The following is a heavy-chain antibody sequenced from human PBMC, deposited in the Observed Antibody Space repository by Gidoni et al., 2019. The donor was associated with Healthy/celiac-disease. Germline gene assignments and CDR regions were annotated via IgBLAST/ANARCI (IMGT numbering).Heavy chain of an antibody. J-gene: IGHJ4*02. Sequence: QAQLVQSGAEVNKPGSSVKVPCKASGGTFSSYAISWVRQAPGQVLEWMGGHSPIFGTAKYAQEFPGRVTITGDESTSKAYMELSSLRTGDTAVYYCAGLGGGSTGIGDYWGQGTLVTVSS. CDR1: GGTFSSYA. V-gene: IGHV1-69*01. CDR3: AGLGGGSTGIGDY. CDR2: HSPIFGTA. D-gene: IGHD3-16*01.